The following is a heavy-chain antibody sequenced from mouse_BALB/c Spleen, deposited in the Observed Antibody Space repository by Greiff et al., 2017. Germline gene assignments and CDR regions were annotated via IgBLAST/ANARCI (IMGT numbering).Heavy chain of an antibody. CDR2: IYPGDGST. Sequence: QVQLKQSGPELVKPGASVKMSCKASGYTFTSYYIHWVKQRPGQGLEWIGWIYPGDGSTKYNEKFKGKTTLTADKSSSTAYMLLSSLTSEDSAIYFCARGDYDEGAWFAYWGQGTLVTVSA. J-gene: IGHJ3*01. CDR1: GYTFTSYY. D-gene: IGHD2-4*01. CDR3: ARGDYDEGAWFAY. V-gene: IGHV1S56*01.